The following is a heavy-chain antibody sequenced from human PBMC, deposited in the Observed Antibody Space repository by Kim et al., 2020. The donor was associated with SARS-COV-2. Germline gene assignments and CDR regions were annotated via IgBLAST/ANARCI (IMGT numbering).Heavy chain of an antibody. V-gene: IGHV3-23*01. J-gene: IGHJ4*02. CDR3: VKRDSHYYFGY. D-gene: IGHD4-4*01. CDR2: ST. Sequence: STFYAESVRSRFTISRDNAKNALYLQMNTVRAEDTALYYCVKRDSHYYFGYWGQGTLVTVSA.